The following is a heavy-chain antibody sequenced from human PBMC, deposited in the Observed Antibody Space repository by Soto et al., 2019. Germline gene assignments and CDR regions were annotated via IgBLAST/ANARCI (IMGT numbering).Heavy chain of an antibody. CDR3: ARSPLTHSYAQFDS. CDR1: GGSLNNYY. D-gene: IGHD3-16*01. V-gene: IGHV4-4*07. Sequence: QVQLQESGPRLVKPSKTLSLTCTVSGGSLNNYYWSWIRQPAGKGLEWIGRVYTVGSTNYNPSLKSRVTMSIDTSKNQFSLRLTSVTAADTAVYYCARSPLTHSYAQFDSWGQGSLVTVSS. CDR2: VYTVGST. J-gene: IGHJ4*02.